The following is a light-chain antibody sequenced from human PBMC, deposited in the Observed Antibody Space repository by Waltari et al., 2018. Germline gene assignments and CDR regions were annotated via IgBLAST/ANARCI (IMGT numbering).Light chain of an antibody. J-gene: IGKJ1*01. V-gene: IGKV4-1*01. Sequence: DIVLTQSPDSLTLSLGERATIPCKSSQIVLYKFTGRNYLVWYQHKAGQPPKLLVYWDSTRAPGVPDRFSGSDFGTQFTLTISSLQPEDVAVYYCHQFSDAWWTFGQGTKVAIK. CDR1: QIVLYKFTGRNY. CDR3: HQFSDAWWT. CDR2: WDS.